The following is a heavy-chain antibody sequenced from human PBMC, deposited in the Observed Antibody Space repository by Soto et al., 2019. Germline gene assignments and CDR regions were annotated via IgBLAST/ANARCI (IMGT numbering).Heavy chain of an antibody. CDR1: GLMFRGYW. V-gene: IGHV3-7*02. J-gene: IGHJ6*03. D-gene: IGHD3-10*01. CDR3: AKGPHSASGYYYMDV. CDR2: INQDGSEE. Sequence: GGSLRLSCAVSGLMFRGYWMSWVRQVAGKGPEWVANINQDGSEEYYVDSVKGRFTISRDNAKNSLYLQMNSLTAGDTAVYYCAKGPHSASGYYYMDVWGKGTTVTVSS.